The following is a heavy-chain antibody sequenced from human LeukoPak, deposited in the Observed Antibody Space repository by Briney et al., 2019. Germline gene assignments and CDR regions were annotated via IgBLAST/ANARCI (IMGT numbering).Heavy chain of an antibody. D-gene: IGHD4-23*01. V-gene: IGHV5-51*01. Sequence: GESLKISCKGSGYSFTSYWSGWVRQMPGKGLDWMGIIYPGDSDTRYSPSFQGQVTISADKSISTAYLQWSSLKASDTAVYYCARRSDYGGIQEFYFDYWGQGTLVTVSS. CDR2: IYPGDSDT. J-gene: IGHJ4*02. CDR1: GYSFTSYW. CDR3: ARRSDYGGIQEFYFDY.